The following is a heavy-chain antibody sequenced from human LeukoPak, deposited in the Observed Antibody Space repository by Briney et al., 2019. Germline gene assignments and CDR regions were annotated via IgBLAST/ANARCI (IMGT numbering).Heavy chain of an antibody. CDR1: GGSISSSSYY. V-gene: IGHV4-39*07. CDR2: IYYSGST. Sequence: SETLSLTCTVSGGSISSSSYYWGWIRQPPGKGLEWIGSIYYSGSTYYNPSLKSRVTISVDTSKNQFSLKLSSVTAADTAVYYCARAPGSPPYGLPDYWGQGTLVTVSS. J-gene: IGHJ4*02. D-gene: IGHD4-17*01. CDR3: ARAPGSPPYGLPDY.